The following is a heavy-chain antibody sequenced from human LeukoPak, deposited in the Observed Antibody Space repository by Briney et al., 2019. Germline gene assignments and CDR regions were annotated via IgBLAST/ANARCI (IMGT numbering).Heavy chain of an antibody. CDR2: IYYSGST. Sequence: SETLSLTCTVSGGSISSYYWSWIRQLPGKGLEWIGYIYYSGSTNYNPSLKSRVTISVDTSKNQFSLKLSSVTAADTAVYYCARLIIAAAGSSNWFDPWGQGTLVTVSS. V-gene: IGHV4-59*08. J-gene: IGHJ5*02. D-gene: IGHD6-13*01. CDR3: ARLIIAAAGSSNWFDP. CDR1: GGSISSYY.